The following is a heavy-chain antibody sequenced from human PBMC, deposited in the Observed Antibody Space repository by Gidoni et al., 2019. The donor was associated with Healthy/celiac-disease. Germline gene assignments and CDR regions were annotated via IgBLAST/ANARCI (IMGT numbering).Heavy chain of an antibody. V-gene: IGHV3-30*18. D-gene: IGHD3-10*01. J-gene: IGHJ6*02. CDR1: GFTFSRYG. CDR2: ITDDGSNK. CDR3: AKGGSLLWFGELFSGRDYYYGMDV. Sequence: QVQLVESGGGLVQPGRSLRLSCAASGFTFSRYGMHWVRQAPGKGLEWVAVITDDGSNKYYADSVKGRFTISRDNSKNTLYLQMNSLRAEDTAVYYCAKGGSLLWFGELFSGRDYYYGMDVWGQGTTVTVSS.